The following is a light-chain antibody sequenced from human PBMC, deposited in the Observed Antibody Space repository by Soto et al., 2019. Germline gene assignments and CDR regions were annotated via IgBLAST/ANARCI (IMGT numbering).Light chain of an antibody. V-gene: IGKV2-30*01. CDR3: MQGTHWPPYT. CDR2: KVY. J-gene: IGKJ2*01. CDR1: QSLAYSDGNTY. Sequence: DVVMTQSPLSLPVTLGQPASISCRSSQSLAYSDGNTYLNWFQQRPGQSPRRLIYKVYNRDSGVPDRFSGSGSGTDCTLKISRVEAEDVGVYYCMQGTHWPPYTFGQGTKLEIK.